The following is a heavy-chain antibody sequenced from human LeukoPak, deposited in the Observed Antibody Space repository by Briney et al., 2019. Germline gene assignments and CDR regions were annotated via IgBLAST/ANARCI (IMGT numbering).Heavy chain of an antibody. CDR3: ARRVDCSSTSCYRTPYFDY. Sequence: SETLSLTCTVSGGSISSSSYYWGWIRQSPGKGLEWIGSIYYSGSTYYNPSLKSRVTISVDTSKNQFSLKLSTVTAADTAVYYCARRVDCSSTSCYRTPYFDYWGQGTLVTVSS. J-gene: IGHJ4*02. D-gene: IGHD2-2*01. CDR1: GGSISSSSYY. V-gene: IGHV4-39*01. CDR2: IYYSGST.